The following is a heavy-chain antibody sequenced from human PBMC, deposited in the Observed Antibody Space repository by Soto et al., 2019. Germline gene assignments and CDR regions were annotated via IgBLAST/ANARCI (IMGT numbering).Heavy chain of an antibody. J-gene: IGHJ4*02. CDR3: AKDLASGAIFGVEIDY. D-gene: IGHD3-3*01. Sequence: GGSLRLSCAASGFTFSSYAMSWVRQAPGKGLEWVSAISGSGGSTYYADSVKGRFTISRDNSKNTLYLQMNSLRAEDTAVYYCAKDLASGAIFGVEIDYWGQGTLVTVSS. CDR1: GFTFSSYA. V-gene: IGHV3-23*01. CDR2: ISGSGGST.